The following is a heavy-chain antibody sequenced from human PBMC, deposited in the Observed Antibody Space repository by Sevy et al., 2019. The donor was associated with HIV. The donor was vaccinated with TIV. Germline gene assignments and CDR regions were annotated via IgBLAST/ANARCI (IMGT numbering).Heavy chain of an antibody. V-gene: IGHV1-2*04. Sequence: ASVKVSCKASGYTFSDYYMHWVRQAPGQGLEWMGWINPNSGGTNYAQKFQGWVTMTRDTSISTAYMELSRLRSDDTAVYYCARANSHCSGGSCYPMVFDYWGQGTLVTVSS. D-gene: IGHD2-15*01. CDR3: ARANSHCSGGSCYPMVFDY. CDR2: INPNSGGT. J-gene: IGHJ4*02. CDR1: GYTFSDYY.